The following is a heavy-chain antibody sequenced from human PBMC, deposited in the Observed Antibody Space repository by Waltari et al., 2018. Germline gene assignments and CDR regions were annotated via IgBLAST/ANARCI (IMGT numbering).Heavy chain of an antibody. CDR3: ARGGSASSVGVWFDP. CDR1: GGSISSYY. CDR2: IYYSGST. J-gene: IGHJ5*02. Sequence: QVQLQESGPGLVKPSETLSLTCTVSGGSISSYYWSWIRPPPGKGLEWIGYIYYSGSTDYNPSLKSRVTISVDTSKNQFSLKLSSVTAADTAVYYCARGGSASSVGVWFDPWGQGTLVTVSS. D-gene: IGHD3-16*01. V-gene: IGHV4-59*08.